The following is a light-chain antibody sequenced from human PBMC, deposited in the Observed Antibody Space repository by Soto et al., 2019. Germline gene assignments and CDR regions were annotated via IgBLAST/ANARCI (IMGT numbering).Light chain of an antibody. J-gene: IGLJ1*01. CDR3: AAWDDTLHGLV. CDR2: FDD. V-gene: IGLV1-36*01. Sequence: QSVLTQSPSVSAAPSQRVTISCSGSSRNIGANAVNWYQQLQGKAPHLIMYFDDLFPLVVSNRFSGYTSSTSASLAINVLQYEDEDDYFCAAWDDTLHGLVFGSGTKLTVL. CDR1: SRNIGANA.